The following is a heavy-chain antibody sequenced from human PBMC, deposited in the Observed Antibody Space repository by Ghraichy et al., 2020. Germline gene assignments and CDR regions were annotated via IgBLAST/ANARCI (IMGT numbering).Heavy chain of an antibody. J-gene: IGHJ6*02. CDR3: AVYGDYDQDDMDV. CDR1: GFTFSSYA. CDR2: ISYDGSNK. V-gene: IGHV3-30*04. Sequence: GGSLRLSCAVSGFTFSSYAIHWVRQAPGKGLEWVAVISYDGSNKHYTDSGKGRLTISRDNSKNTLYLQMNSLKPEDTAVYYCAVYGDYDQDDMDVWGQGTTVTVAS. D-gene: IGHD4-17*01.